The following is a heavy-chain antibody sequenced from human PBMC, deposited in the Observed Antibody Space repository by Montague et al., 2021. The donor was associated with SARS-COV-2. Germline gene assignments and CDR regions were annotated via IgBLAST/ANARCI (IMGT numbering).Heavy chain of an antibody. Sequence: SETLSLTCTVSGGSISSSGYYWGWIRQPPGKGLECIGSIYYSGNTYYSPSLQSRVTISVDTSKNLFSLRLNSMTAADTAVYYCARLPPYSCNSNGHYYNAVDIWGQGTMVTVSS. J-gene: IGHJ3*02. D-gene: IGHD3-22*01. V-gene: IGHV4-39*01. CDR2: IYYSGNT. CDR3: ARLPPYSCNSNGHYYNAVDI. CDR1: GGSISSSGYY.